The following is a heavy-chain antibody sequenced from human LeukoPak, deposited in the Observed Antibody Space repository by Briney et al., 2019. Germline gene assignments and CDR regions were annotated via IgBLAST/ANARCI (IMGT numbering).Heavy chain of an antibody. D-gene: IGHD3-22*01. CDR3: ARGVAPTSGYSAGGYYYFDS. Sequence: PSDTLSLTCSGYGGSFSGYYWSWIRQTPEKGLDWIGQINHSGTGHYNPSLKSRLIISVDTSNKFSLNLNSATAADTAVYYCARGVAPTSGYSAGGYYYFDSWGQGTVVTVSS. V-gene: IGHV4-34*01. CDR2: INHSGTG. J-gene: IGHJ4*02. CDR1: GGSFSGYY.